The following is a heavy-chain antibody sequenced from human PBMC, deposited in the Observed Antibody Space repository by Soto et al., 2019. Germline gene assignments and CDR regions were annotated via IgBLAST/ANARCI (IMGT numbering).Heavy chain of an antibody. CDR2: IYHTEST. J-gene: IGHJ4*02. D-gene: IGHD4-17*01. Sequence: SETLSLTXAVSGDSISSSFWWSWVRQPPGKGLEWIGEIYHTESTVYNPSLKSRVTISVDKSKNQFSLNLDSVTAADTAVYYCVRYDFGTFDYWGQGTLVTVSS. V-gene: IGHV4-4*02. CDR3: VRYDFGTFDY. CDR1: GDSISSSFW.